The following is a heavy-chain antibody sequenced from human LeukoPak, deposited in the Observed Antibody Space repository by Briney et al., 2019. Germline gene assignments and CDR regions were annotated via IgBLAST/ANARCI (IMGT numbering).Heavy chain of an antibody. V-gene: IGHV4-59*01. Sequence: PSETLSLTCTVSGGSISSYYWSWIRQPPGEGLEWIGYIYYSGSTNYNPSLKSRVTISVDTSKNQFSLKLSSVTAADTAVYYCAREYSSSDNWFDPWGQGTLVTVSS. CDR3: AREYSSSDNWFDP. D-gene: IGHD6-6*01. CDR1: GGSISSYY. CDR2: IYYSGST. J-gene: IGHJ5*02.